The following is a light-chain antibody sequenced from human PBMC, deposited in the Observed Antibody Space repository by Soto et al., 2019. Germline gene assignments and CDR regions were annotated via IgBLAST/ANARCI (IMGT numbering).Light chain of an antibody. CDR3: QKYNNWPFT. CDR1: QSVSSSY. Sequence: ELVLQPSQGTMSLSPGEISPLYFSASQSVSSSYLAWYQQKPGQSPRLIIYGASTRATGIKASFIGNGSGKEFTITARSIHNEDFEVYYCQKYNNWPFTGGPGTQGDIK. CDR2: GAS. V-gene: IGKV3-15*01. J-gene: IGKJ3*01.